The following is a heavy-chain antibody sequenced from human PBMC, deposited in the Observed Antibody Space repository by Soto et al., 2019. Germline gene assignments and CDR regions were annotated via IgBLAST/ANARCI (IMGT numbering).Heavy chain of an antibody. CDR3: ARDGSDREYCSSTSCEEDD. CDR2: IWYDGSNK. D-gene: IGHD2-2*01. J-gene: IGHJ4*02. CDR1: GFTFSSYA. V-gene: IGHV3-33*01. Sequence: QVQLVESGGGVVQPGRSLRLSCAASGFTFSSYAMHWVRQAPGKGLEWVAVIWYDGSNKYYADSVKGRFTISRDNSKNTRYLQKNSLRAEDTAEYCGARDGSDREYCSSTSCEEDDWGQGTLVTVSS.